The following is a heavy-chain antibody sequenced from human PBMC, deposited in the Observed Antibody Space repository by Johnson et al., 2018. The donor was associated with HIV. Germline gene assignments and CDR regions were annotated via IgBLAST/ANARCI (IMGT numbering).Heavy chain of an antibody. J-gene: IGHJ3*02. V-gene: IGHV3-30*03. CDR1: GFTFSSYG. CDR3: ARYSSSSRDTFDI. D-gene: IGHD6-13*01. CDR2: ISYDGSKK. Sequence: QVQLVEYGGGVVQPGRSLRLSCAASGFTFSSYGMHWVRQAPGKGLEWVAVISYDGSKKYYADSVKGRFTISRDNSKNTLYLQMNSLRAEDTAVYYCARYSSSSRDTFDIWGQGTMVTVSS.